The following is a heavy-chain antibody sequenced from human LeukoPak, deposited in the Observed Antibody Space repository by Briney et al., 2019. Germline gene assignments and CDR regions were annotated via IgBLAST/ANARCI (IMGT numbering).Heavy chain of an antibody. CDR3: AKQRMSSGWSWFDP. V-gene: IGHV3-23*01. CDR2: ISGSGGST. D-gene: IGHD6-19*01. Sequence: GGSLRLSCAASRFTFSSYAMSWVRQAPGKGLEWVSAISGSGGSTYYADSVKGRFTISRDNSKNTLYLQMNSLRAEDTAVYYCAKQRMSSGWSWFDPWGQGTLVTVSS. J-gene: IGHJ5*02. CDR1: RFTFSSYA.